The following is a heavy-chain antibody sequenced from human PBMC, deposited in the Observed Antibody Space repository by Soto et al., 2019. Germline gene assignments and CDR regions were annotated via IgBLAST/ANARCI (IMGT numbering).Heavy chain of an antibody. Sequence: GGSLRLSCAASGFTFSSYGMHWVRQAPGKGLEWVAVISYDGSNKYYADSVKGRFTISRDNSKNTLYLQMNSLRAEDTAVYYCAKDLLQQWLNYYYYYGMDVWGQGTTVTVSS. CDR3: AKDLLQQWLNYYYYYGMDV. J-gene: IGHJ6*02. CDR2: ISYDGSNK. CDR1: GFTFSSYG. V-gene: IGHV3-30*18. D-gene: IGHD6-19*01.